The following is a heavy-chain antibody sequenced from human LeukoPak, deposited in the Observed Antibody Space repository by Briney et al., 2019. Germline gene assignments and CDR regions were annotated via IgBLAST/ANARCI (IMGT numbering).Heavy chain of an antibody. D-gene: IGHD1-26*01. J-gene: IGHJ4*02. V-gene: IGHV4-59*12. CDR1: GGSISSYY. CDR2: IYYSGST. Sequence: SETLSLTCTVSGGSISSYYWSWIRQPPGKGLEWIGYIYYSGSTNYNPSLKSRVTMSVDTSKNQFSLKLSSVTAADTAVYYCARGLVPSYFDYWGQGTLVTVSS. CDR3: ARGLVPSYFDY.